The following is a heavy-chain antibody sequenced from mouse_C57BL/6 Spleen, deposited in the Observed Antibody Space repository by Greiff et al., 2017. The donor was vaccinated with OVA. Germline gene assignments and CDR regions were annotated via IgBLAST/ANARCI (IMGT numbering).Heavy chain of an antibody. CDR3: ARALDYSNYRWYFDV. V-gene: IGHV1-59*01. J-gene: IGHJ1*03. Sequence: VQLQQPGAELVRPGTSVKLSCKASGYTFTSYWMHWVKQRPGQGLEWIGVIDPSDSYTNYNQKFKGKATLTVDTSSSTAYMQLSSLTSEDSAVYYCARALDYSNYRWYFDVWGTGTTVTVSS. CDR1: GYTFTSYW. CDR2: IDPSDSYT. D-gene: IGHD2-5*01.